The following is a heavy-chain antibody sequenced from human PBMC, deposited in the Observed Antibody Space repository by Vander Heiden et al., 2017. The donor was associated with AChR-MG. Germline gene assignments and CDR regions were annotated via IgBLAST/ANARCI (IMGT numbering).Heavy chain of an antibody. CDR3: ARDSRITMVRGRYYFDY. CDR2: ISAYNGNT. D-gene: IGHD3-10*01. V-gene: IGHV1-18*01. J-gene: IGHJ4*02. Sequence: QVQLVQSGAEVKKPGASVTVSCKASGYTFTSYGISWVRQAPGQGLEWMGWISAYNGNTNYAQKLQGRVTMTTDTSTSTAYMELRSLRSDDTAVYYCARDSRITMVRGRYYFDYWGQGTLVTVSS. CDR1: GYTFTSYG.